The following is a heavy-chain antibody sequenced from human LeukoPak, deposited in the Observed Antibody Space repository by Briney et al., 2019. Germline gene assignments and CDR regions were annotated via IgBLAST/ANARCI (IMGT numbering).Heavy chain of an antibody. D-gene: IGHD6-19*01. CDR2: ISSSSSYI. CDR3: AREEQWSPDFFDY. J-gene: IGHJ4*02. CDR1: GFTFRSYS. Sequence: GGSLRLSCAASGFTFRSYSMNWVRQAPGKGLEWVSSISSSSSYIYYADSVKGRFTISRDNAKNSLYLQMNSLRAEDTAVYYCAREEQWSPDFFDYWGQGTLVTVSS. V-gene: IGHV3-21*01.